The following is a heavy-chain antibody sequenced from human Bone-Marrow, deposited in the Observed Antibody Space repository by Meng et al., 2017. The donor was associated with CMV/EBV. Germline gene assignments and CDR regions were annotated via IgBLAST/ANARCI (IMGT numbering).Heavy chain of an antibody. CDR3: ARLYYYEDAFYI. D-gene: IGHD3-22*01. CDR1: GFTVSKYY. V-gene: IGHV3-66*02. J-gene: IGHJ3*02. Sequence: GGSLRLSCAASGFTVSKYYMSWVRQAPGKGLECVSVIYSEFGTNHADFVKGRFTISRDNSKNTVYLQMNSLRREDTAVYFCARLYYYEDAFYIWGQRTMVAVSS. CDR2: IYSEFGT.